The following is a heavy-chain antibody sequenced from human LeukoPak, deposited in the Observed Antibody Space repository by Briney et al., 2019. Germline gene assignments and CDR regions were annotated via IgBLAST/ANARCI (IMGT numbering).Heavy chain of an antibody. Sequence: ASVKVSCKASGYSFTGYHIHWVRQAPGQGLEWMGWVNPKSGDTDYAQKFKDRVTMTRDTSITTAYMELTRLTSDDTAVYYCARVQGYCSDGRCLFWGQGTLVTVSS. CDR2: VNPKSGDT. J-gene: IGHJ4*02. CDR1: GYSFTGYH. D-gene: IGHD2-15*01. CDR3: ARVQGYCSDGRCLF. V-gene: IGHV1-2*02.